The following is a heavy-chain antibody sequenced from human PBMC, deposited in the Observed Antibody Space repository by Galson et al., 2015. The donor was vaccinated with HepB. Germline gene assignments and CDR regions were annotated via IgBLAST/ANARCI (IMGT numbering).Heavy chain of an antibody. V-gene: IGHV3-49*03. Sequence: SLRLSCAASGFTFGNYAMSWFRQAPGKGLEWVGFTRSKAYGGTTEYAASVKGRFSVPRDDSESIVYLQMNSLESEDTAVYYCARDTDYGVYVGDHWGQGTLVTVSS. J-gene: IGHJ4*02. CDR1: GFTFGNYA. CDR2: TRSKAYGGTT. CDR3: ARDTDYGVYVGDH. D-gene: IGHD4-17*01.